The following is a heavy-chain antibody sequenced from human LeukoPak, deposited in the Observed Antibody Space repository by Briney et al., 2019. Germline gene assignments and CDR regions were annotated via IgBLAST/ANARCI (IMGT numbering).Heavy chain of an antibody. CDR1: GYSFTSYW. V-gene: IGHV5-51*01. D-gene: IGHD3-10*01. CDR3: ARRGTRIWFGELFSPTNWFDP. CDR2: IYPGDSDT. Sequence: GESLKISCQGSGYSFTSYWIGWVRQMPGKGLEWMGIIYPGDSDTRYSPSFQGQVTISADKSISTAYLQWSSLKASDTAMYYCARRGTRIWFGELFSPTNWFDPWGQGTLVTVSS. J-gene: IGHJ5*02.